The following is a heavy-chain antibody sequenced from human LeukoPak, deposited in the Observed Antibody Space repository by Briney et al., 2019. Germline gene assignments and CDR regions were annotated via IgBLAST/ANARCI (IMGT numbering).Heavy chain of an antibody. CDR3: ARQGPGDCSSTRCYGVDS. V-gene: IGHV7-4-1*02. Sequence: ASVKVSCKASGYTFTSYAMNWVRQAPGQGLERMGWINTNTGNPTYAQGFTGRFVFSLDTSVSTAYLQISSLKAEDTAVYYCARQGPGDCSSTRCYGVDSWGQGTLVTVSS. D-gene: IGHD2-2*01. CDR1: GYTFTSYA. CDR2: INTNTGNP. J-gene: IGHJ4*02.